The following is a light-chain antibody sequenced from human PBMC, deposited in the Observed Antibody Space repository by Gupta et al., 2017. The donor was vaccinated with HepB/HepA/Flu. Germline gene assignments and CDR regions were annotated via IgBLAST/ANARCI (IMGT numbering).Light chain of an antibody. J-gene: IGKJ2*02. CDR2: DAS. CDR3: QHYCNSLRI. CDR1: QSVRSRY. Sequence: EIVLTQSPGTLYLSPGERATRSCRASQSVRSRYLAWYQQKPGQAPRLLIYDASSRATGIPDRFSGSGSGTEFTLTISRLEPEDFAVYYCQHYCNSLRIFGQGTTMEIK. V-gene: IGKV3-20*01.